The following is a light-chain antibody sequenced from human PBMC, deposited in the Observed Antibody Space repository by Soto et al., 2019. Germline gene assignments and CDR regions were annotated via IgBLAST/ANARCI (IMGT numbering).Light chain of an antibody. CDR2: GAS. CDR3: QQYNNRS. V-gene: IGKV3D-7*01. Sequence: EIVMTQSPATLSLSPGDRATLSCRASQFMSSNYLSLYQQKPGQAPRLLIYGASTRATGIPDRFSGSGSETDFTLTISSLQPEDFAVYYCQQYNNRSFGQGTRLEIK. J-gene: IGKJ5*01. CDR1: QFMSSNY.